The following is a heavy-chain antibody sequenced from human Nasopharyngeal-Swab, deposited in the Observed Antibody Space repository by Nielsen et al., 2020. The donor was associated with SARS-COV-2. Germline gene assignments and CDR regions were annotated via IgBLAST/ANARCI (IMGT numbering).Heavy chain of an antibody. Sequence: GGSLRLSCAASGFTFSGSAMHWVRQASGKGLEWVGRIRSKANSYATAYAASVKGRFTISRDDSKNTAYLQMNSLKTEDTAVYYCAKVSGYSYGTYWYFDLWGRGTLVTVSS. CDR2: IRSKANSYAT. J-gene: IGHJ2*01. V-gene: IGHV3-73*01. D-gene: IGHD5-18*01. CDR1: GFTFSGSA. CDR3: AKVSGYSYGTYWYFDL.